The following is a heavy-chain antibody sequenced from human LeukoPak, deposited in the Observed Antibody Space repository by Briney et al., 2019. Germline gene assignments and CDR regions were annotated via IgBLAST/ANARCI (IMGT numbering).Heavy chain of an antibody. CDR1: GFSFTNYA. D-gene: IGHD3-22*01. Sequence: GGSLRLSCAASGFSFTNYAMSWVRQAPGKGLEWVSAISGSGGSTYYADSVKGRFTISRDNSKNTLYLQMNSLRAEDTAVYYCAKVRTMIVVVIRRGYYFDYWGQGTLVTVSS. CDR2: ISGSGGST. CDR3: AKVRTMIVVVIRRGYYFDY. J-gene: IGHJ4*02. V-gene: IGHV3-23*01.